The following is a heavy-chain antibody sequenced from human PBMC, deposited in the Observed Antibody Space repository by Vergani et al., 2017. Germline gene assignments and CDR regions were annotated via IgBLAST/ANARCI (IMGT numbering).Heavy chain of an antibody. CDR3: AKHPRGDCSSTSCRDYMDV. D-gene: IGHD2-2*01. Sequence: EVQLLESGGGLVQPGGSLRLSCAASGFTFSSYAMGWVRQAPGEGLECVTAFMGSGGSTYYADSVKGRFTISRDNSKYTLYLQMNSLRAEDTAVYYCAKHPRGDCSSTSCRDYMDVWGKXP. CDR2: FMGSGGST. J-gene: IGHJ6*03. CDR1: GFTFSSYA. V-gene: IGHV3-23*01.